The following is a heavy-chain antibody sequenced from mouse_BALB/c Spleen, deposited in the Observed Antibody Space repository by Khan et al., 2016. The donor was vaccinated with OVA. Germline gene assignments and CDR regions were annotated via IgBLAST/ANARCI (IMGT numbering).Heavy chain of an antibody. CDR3: ARDGSRYNYAVDY. D-gene: IGHD2-3*01. J-gene: IGHJ4*01. CDR2: ISYSGST. Sequence: EVQLVESGPGLVKPSQSLSLTCTATGYSITSDYAWNWIRQFPGNKMEWMGYISYSGSTNYNPALQSRISITRDTSKNPFFLQLNSVTTEDTATSYCARDGSRYNYAVDYWGQGTSVTVSS. V-gene: IGHV3-2*02. CDR1: GYSITSDYA.